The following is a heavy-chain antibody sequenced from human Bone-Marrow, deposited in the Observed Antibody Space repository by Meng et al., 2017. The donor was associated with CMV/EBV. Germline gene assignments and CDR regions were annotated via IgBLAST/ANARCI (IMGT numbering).Heavy chain of an antibody. CDR3: ARDCGGCTVTPYNWFDP. D-gene: IGHD4-17*01. CDR1: FTFSSYA. CDR2: ISYDGSNK. J-gene: IGHJ5*02. Sequence: FTFSSYAMHWVRQAPGKGLEWVAVISYDGSNKYYADSVKGRFTISRDNSKNTLYLQMNSLRSEDTAVYYCARDCGGCTVTPYNWFDPWGQGTLVTVSS. V-gene: IGHV3-30-3*01.